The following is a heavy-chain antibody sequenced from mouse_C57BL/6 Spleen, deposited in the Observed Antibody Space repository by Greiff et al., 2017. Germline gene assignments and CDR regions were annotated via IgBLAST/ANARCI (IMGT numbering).Heavy chain of an antibody. J-gene: IGHJ1*03. CDR3: ARHPLLLRTYWYFDV. D-gene: IGHD1-1*01. CDR2: INPGSGGT. V-gene: IGHV1-54*01. CDR1: GYAFTNYL. Sequence: VQLQQSGAELVRPGTSVKVSCKASGYAFTNYLIEWVKQRPGQGLEWIGVINPGSGGTNYNEKFKGKATLTADKSSSTAYMQLSSLTSEDSAVYFCARHPLLLRTYWYFDVWGTGTTVTVSS.